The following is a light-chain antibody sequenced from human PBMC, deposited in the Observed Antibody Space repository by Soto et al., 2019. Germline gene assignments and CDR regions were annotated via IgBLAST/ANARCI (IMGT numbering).Light chain of an antibody. CDR2: DVS. V-gene: IGLV2-14*01. Sequence: QSALTQPASVSGSPGQSITISCTGTTSDVGGYNYVSWFQQHPGKAPKLIIYDVSDRPSGVSNRFSGSKSGNTAPLTISGLQAEDEADYSCSSYTSSTTPYVFGTGTKVTVL. J-gene: IGLJ1*01. CDR1: TSDVGGYNY. CDR3: SSYTSSTTPYV.